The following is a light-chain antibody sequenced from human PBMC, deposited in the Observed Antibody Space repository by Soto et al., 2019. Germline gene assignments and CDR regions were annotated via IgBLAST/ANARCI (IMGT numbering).Light chain of an antibody. Sequence: SALTQPASVSGSPGQSITISCTGTSSDVGSYNLVSWYQQHPGKAPNLMIYEVSKRPSGVSNLFSGSKSGNTASLTISVLQAEDEDEYYCCSYAGSSTPLIFGTGTKLTVL. CDR2: EVS. CDR1: SSDVGSYNL. J-gene: IGLJ1*01. V-gene: IGLV2-23*02. CDR3: CSYAGSSTPLI.